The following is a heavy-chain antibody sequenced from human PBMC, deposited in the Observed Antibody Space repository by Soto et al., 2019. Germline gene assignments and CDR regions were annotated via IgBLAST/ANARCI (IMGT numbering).Heavy chain of an antibody. CDR2: ISSGGGTS. V-gene: IGHV3-48*01. CDR3: ARDHSMTFGGVNFDY. D-gene: IGHD3-16*01. CDR1: GFTFSSYS. J-gene: IGHJ4*02. Sequence: PGGSLRLSCAASGFTFSSYSINWVRQAPGKGLEWISYISSGGGTSHYADSVRGRFTISRDNAKNSLSLQMNSLRAEDTAVYYCARDHSMTFGGVNFDYWDQGALVTAPQ.